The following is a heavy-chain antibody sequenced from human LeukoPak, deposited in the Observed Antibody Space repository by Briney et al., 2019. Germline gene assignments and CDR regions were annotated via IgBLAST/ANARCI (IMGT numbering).Heavy chain of an antibody. CDR2: ISGSGDNT. D-gene: IGHD2-15*01. CDR1: EFTFSSYA. V-gene: IGHV3-23*01. Sequence: PGGSLRLSCAASEFTFSSYAMSWVSQARGKGMEWVSIISGSGDNTYYADPVKSPFPISRDNAKNPLYLQMNSLRAEDTAVYFCAKDLDPLSGITYKPIVGPFPVLAFWGQGTLVTVSS. CDR3: AKDLDPLSGITYKPIVGPFPVLAF. J-gene: IGHJ4*02.